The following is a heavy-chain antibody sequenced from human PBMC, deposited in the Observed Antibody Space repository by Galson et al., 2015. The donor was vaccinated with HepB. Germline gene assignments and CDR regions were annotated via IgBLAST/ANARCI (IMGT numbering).Heavy chain of an antibody. D-gene: IGHD3-22*01. CDR3: ARGGYYDSSGYWPHLQIRNGYLH. CDR1: GGSFSGYY. J-gene: IGHJ3*01. V-gene: IGHV4-34*01. CDR2: INHSGST. Sequence: SETLSLTCAVYGGSFSGYYWNWIRQSPGKGLEWIGEINHSGSTNYNPSLKSRVTISVDTSKNQFSLKLTSLTAADTAIYYCARGGYYDSSGYWPHLQIRNGYLHWGHGTIVTVSS.